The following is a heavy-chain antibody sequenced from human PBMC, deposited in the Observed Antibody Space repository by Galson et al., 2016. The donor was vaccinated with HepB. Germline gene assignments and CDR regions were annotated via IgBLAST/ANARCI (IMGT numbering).Heavy chain of an antibody. V-gene: IGHV4-34*01. CDR2: INHSAGT. CDR1: GGPFSGYY. Sequence: ETLSLTCAVYGGPFSGYYWRWIRQSPGKRLEWIGEINHSAGTNYNPSLQTRVTISLDTSKNQFSLKLRSVTAADTAVYYCARLDPPYAFDMWGQGTMVTVSS. CDR3: ARLDPPYAFDM. D-gene: IGHD3-9*01. J-gene: IGHJ3*02.